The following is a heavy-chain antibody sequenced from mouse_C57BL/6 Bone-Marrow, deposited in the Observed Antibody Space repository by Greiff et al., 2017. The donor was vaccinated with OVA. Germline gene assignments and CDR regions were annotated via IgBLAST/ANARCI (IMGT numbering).Heavy chain of an antibody. CDR2: IHPNSGST. J-gene: IGHJ3*01. CDR3: APSYDYDFAY. V-gene: IGHV1-64*01. CDR1: GYTFTSYW. Sequence: VQLQQSGAELVKPGASVKLSCKASGYTFTSYWMHWVKQRPGQGLEWIGMIHPNSGSTNYNEKFKSKATLTVDKSSSTAYMQLSSLTSEDSAVYYCAPSYDYDFAYWGQGTLVTVSA. D-gene: IGHD2-4*01.